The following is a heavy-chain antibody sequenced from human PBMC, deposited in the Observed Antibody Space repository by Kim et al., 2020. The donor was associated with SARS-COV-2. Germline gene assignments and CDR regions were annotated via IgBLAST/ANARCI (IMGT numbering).Heavy chain of an antibody. V-gene: IGHV4-59*08. D-gene: IGHD1-26*01. Sequence: SETPSLTCTVSGVSISDSYWSWIRQPPGKGLEWIGYIFYSWTTLYNPSLQGRATISRDTSKNQLSLKVSSVTAADTAVYYCARHVLGREPKISPWLDAWGQGNMVTVSS. J-gene: IGHJ1*01. CDR1: GVSISDSY. CDR2: IFYSWTT. CDR3: ARHVLGREPKISPWLDA.